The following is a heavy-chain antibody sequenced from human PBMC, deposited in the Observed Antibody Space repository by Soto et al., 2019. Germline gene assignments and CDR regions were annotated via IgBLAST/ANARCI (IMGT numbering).Heavy chain of an antibody. V-gene: IGHV3-23*01. CDR2: ISGSGGST. Sequence: PVGSLRLSCAASGFTFSSYAMSWVRQAPGKGLEWVSGISGSGGSTNYADSVKGRFTISRDNSKNTLYLQMNSLRAEDTAVYYCASAAREYYYYGMDVWGQGTTVTVSS. CDR3: ASAAREYYYYGMDV. CDR1: GFTFSSYA. J-gene: IGHJ6*02.